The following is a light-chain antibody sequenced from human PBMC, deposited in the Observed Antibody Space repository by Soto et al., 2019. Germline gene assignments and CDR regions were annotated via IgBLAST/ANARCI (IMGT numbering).Light chain of an antibody. Sequence: DIPMTQSPSSLSATVGDRVTITCRASQSISSYLNWYQQKPGKAPKLLIYAASSLQSGVPSRFSGSGSGTDFTLTISSLQPEDFATYYCQQSYRTPIFGGGTKVEIK. CDR1: QSISSY. V-gene: IGKV1-39*01. CDR3: QQSYRTPI. J-gene: IGKJ4*01. CDR2: AAS.